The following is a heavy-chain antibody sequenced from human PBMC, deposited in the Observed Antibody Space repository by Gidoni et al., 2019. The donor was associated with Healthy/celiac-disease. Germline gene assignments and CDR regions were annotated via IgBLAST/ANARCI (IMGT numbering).Heavy chain of an antibody. J-gene: IGHJ6*02. CDR1: GGTVNSYA. Sequence: QVQLVQSGAEVKKPGSSVKVSCKASGGTVNSYAISWVRQAPGQGLEWMGGIIPIFGTANYAQKFQGRVTITADESTSTAYMELSSLRSEDTAVYYCARVPKARLHYYYGMDVWGQGTTVTVSS. CDR3: ARVPKARLHYYYGMDV. CDR2: IIPIFGTA. V-gene: IGHV1-69*01.